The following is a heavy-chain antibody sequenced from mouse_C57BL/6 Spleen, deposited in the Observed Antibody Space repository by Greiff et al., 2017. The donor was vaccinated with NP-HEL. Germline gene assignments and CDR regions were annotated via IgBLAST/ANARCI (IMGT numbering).Heavy chain of an antibody. Sequence: QVQLQQSGPELVKPGASVKISCKASGYVFSSSWMNWVKQRPGKGLEWIGRIYPGDGDTNYNGKFKGKATLTADKSSSTAYMQLSSLTSEDSAVYFCAKEGITTVVYFDYWGQGTTLTVSS. V-gene: IGHV1-82*01. CDR3: AKEGITTVVYFDY. CDR1: GYVFSSSW. D-gene: IGHD1-1*01. J-gene: IGHJ2*01. CDR2: IYPGDGDT.